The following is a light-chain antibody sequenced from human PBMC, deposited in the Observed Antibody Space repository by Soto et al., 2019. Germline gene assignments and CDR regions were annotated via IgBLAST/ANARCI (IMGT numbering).Light chain of an antibody. J-gene: IGKJ3*01. CDR1: QGVLYSSNNKNY. V-gene: IGKV4-1*01. CDR3: QQYYSTPLT. Sequence: DIVMTQSPDSLAGSLGERATINCKSSQGVLYSSNNKNYLAWYQQKPGQPPKLLIYWASTRESGVPDRFSGSGSGTDFTLTISSLQAEDVAVYYCQQYYSTPLTFGPGTKVDIK. CDR2: WAS.